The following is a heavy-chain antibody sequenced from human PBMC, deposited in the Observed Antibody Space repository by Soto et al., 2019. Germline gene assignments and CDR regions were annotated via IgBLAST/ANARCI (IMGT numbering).Heavy chain of an antibody. D-gene: IGHD6-19*01. CDR2: MNPNSGTT. CDR1: GYTFTTFN. J-gene: IGHJ6*02. CDR3: ARAAPSSSGWYIYYYYGMDV. Sequence: ASVKVSCKTSGYTFTTFNINWVRQATGQGLEWMGWMNPNSGTTGYAQKFQDRLTLTRDTSITTAYMELSSLTSDDTAVYYCARAAPSSSGWYIYYYYGMDVWGQGTTVTVSS. V-gene: IGHV1-8*02.